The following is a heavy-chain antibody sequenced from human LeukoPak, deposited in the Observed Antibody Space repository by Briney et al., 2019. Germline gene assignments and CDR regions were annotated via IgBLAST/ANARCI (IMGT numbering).Heavy chain of an antibody. CDR3: ARDPLGVLSYFDY. Sequence: GGSLRLSCAASGFIFSYYGMHWVRRAPGKGLEWVAVIWYDGSNRYYADSLKGRFTISRDNSKNTLYPQMNSLTADDTAVYYCARDPLGVLSYFDYWGQGTLVTVSS. J-gene: IGHJ4*02. D-gene: IGHD3-16*01. V-gene: IGHV3-33*01. CDR2: IWYDGSNR. CDR1: GFIFSYYG.